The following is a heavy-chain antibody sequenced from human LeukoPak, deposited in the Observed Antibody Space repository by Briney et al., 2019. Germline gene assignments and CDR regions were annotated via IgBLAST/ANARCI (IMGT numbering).Heavy chain of an antibody. Sequence: GGSLRLSCAASGFTFSSYAMHWVRQAPGKGLEWVAVISYDGSNRYYADSVKGRFTISRDNSKNTLYLQMNSLRAEDTAVYYCARGQIDIEVVPAAMAEGDYWGQGTLVTVSS. V-gene: IGHV3-30-3*01. CDR2: ISYDGSNR. D-gene: IGHD2-2*01. J-gene: IGHJ4*02. CDR1: GFTFSSYA. CDR3: ARGQIDIEVVPAAMAEGDY.